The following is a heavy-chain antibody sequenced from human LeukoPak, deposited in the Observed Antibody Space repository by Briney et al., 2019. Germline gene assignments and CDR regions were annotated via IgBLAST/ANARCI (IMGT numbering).Heavy chain of an antibody. CDR3: AKGLLSHPQMTKETNYYYYYGMDV. J-gene: IGHJ6*02. Sequence: PGGSLRLSCAASGFTFSSYAMSWVRQAPGKGLEWVSAISGSGGSTYYADSVKGRFTISRDNSKNTLYLQMNSLRAEDTAVYYCAKGLLSHPQMTKETNYYYYYGMDVWGQGTTVTVSS. D-gene: IGHD1-7*01. V-gene: IGHV3-23*01. CDR2: ISGSGGST. CDR1: GFTFSSYA.